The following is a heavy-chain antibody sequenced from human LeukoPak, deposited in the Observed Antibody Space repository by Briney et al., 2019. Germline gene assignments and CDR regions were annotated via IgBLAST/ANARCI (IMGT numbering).Heavy chain of an antibody. CDR2: INHSGST. V-gene: IGHV4-34*01. Sequence: KPSETLSLTCAVYGGSFSGYYWSWIRQPPGKGLEWIGEINHSGSTNYNPSLKSRVTISVDTSKNQFSLKLSSVTAADTAVYYCARGLRGVVVTAMMYYYYYYMDVWGKGTTVTVSS. J-gene: IGHJ6*03. CDR1: GGSFSGYY. D-gene: IGHD2-21*02. CDR3: ARGLRGVVVTAMMYYYYYYMDV.